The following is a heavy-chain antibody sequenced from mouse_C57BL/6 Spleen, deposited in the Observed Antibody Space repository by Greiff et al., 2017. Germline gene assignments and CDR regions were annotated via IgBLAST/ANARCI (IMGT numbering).Heavy chain of an antibody. CDR2: IYPGSGST. J-gene: IGHJ1*03. D-gene: IGHD1-1*01. CDR3: ARGITTVAPLWYFDV. Sequence: QVQLQQPGAELVKPGASVKMSCKASGYTFTSYWITWVKQRPGQGLEWIGDIYPGSGSTNYNEKFKSKATLTVDTSSSTAYMQLSSLTSEDSAVYYCARGITTVAPLWYFDVWGTGTTVTVSS. V-gene: IGHV1-55*01. CDR1: GYTFTSYW.